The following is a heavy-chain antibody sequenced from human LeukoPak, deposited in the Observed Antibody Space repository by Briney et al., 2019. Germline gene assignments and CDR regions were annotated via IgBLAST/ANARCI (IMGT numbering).Heavy chain of an antibody. D-gene: IGHD3/OR15-3a*01. CDR1: GFTFNNHA. J-gene: IGHJ3*02. V-gene: IGHV3-23*01. CDR3: TREARDYDAFDI. CDR2: ISGSGGST. Sequence: GGSLRLSCAASGFTFNNHAMIWVRQAPGKGLEWVSAISGSGGSTYYADSVKGRFTISRDNSKSTLYIQMNGLRAEDTAVYYCTREARDYDAFDIWGQGTMVTVSS.